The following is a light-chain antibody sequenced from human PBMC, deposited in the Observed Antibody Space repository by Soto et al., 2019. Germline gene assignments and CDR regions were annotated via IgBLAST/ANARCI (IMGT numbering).Light chain of an antibody. V-gene: IGLV2-18*03. Sequence: QSALTQPPSVSGSPGQSVTISCTGTSSDVGAYDRVSWYQQPPDTAPKLIIFEVSNRPSGVPDRFSGSKSGNTASLTTSGLQAEDEADYYCSSYTNIFTLIFGGGTKVTVL. CDR2: EVS. CDR3: SSYTNIFTLI. J-gene: IGLJ2*01. CDR1: SSDVGAYDR.